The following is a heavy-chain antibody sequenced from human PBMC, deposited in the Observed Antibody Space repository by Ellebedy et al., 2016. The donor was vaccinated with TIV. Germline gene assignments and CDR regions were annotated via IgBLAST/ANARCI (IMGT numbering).Heavy chain of an antibody. CDR1: GASISSHY. Sequence: SETLSLTXTVSGASISSHYWSWIRQPPGRGLEWIGWIYYTGSTNHNPSLKSRVTILLDTSKNQFSLKLSSVTAADTAVYYCASSPYGDYGIGYWGQGTLVTVSS. J-gene: IGHJ4*02. D-gene: IGHD4-17*01. V-gene: IGHV4-59*11. CDR2: IYYTGST. CDR3: ASSPYGDYGIGY.